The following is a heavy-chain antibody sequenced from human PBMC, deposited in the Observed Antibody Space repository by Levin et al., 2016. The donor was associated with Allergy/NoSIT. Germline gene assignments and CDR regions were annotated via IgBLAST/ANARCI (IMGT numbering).Heavy chain of an antibody. CDR3: ARDRYVTMDQWYFDY. D-gene: IGHD3-10*01. Sequence: ASVKVSCKASGYTFTGYYMHWVRQAPGQGLEWMGWINPNSGGTNYAQKFQGWVTMTRDTSISTAYMELSRLRSDDTAVYYCARDRYVTMDQWYFDYWGQGTLVTVSS. J-gene: IGHJ4*02. CDR1: GYTFTGYY. CDR2: INPNSGGT. V-gene: IGHV1-2*04.